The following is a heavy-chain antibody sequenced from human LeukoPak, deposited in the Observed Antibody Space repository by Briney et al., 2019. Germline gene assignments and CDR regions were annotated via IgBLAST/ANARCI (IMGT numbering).Heavy chain of an antibody. CDR3: AREQIRGGGYDFWSGPFDY. CDR2: ISYDGSNK. D-gene: IGHD3-3*01. J-gene: IGHJ4*02. Sequence: GGSLKLSCAASGFTFSTFCMTWVRQAPGKGLEWVAVISYDGSNKYYADSVKGRFTISRDNSKNTLYLQMNSLRAEDTAVYYCAREQIRGGGYDFWSGPFDYWGQGTLVTVSS. CDR1: GFTFSTFC. V-gene: IGHV3-30*03.